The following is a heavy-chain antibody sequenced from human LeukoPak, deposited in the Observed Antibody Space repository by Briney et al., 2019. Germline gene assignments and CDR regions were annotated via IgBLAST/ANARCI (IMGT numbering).Heavy chain of an antibody. J-gene: IGHJ4*02. CDR3: ARDRGSQPFIDY. Sequence: SQTLSLTCTVSGGSISSGSYYWSWIRQPAGKGLEWIGRIYTSGSTNYNPSLKSRVTISVDTSKNQFSLKLSSVTAADTAVYYCARDRGSQPFIDYWGQGTLVTVSS. CDR2: IYTSGST. D-gene: IGHD1-26*01. CDR1: GGSISSGSYY. V-gene: IGHV4-61*02.